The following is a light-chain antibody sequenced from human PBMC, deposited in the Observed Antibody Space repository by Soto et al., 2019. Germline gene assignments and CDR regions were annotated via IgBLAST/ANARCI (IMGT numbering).Light chain of an antibody. CDR3: QQYNNWPPIT. CDR2: GAS. J-gene: IGKJ5*01. CDR1: QSVSSN. V-gene: IGKV3-15*01. Sequence: EIVMTQSPATLSVSPGERATLSCRASQSVSSNLAWYQQKPGQAPRLLIYGASTRATGIPARFSGSGSGTEFALTISSRQSEDFSVYYCQQYNNWPPITFGQGTRLEIK.